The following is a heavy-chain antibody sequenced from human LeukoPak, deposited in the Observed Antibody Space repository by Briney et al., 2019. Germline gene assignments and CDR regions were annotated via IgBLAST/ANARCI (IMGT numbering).Heavy chain of an antibody. CDR3: ARGSGFYYYYYYMDV. Sequence: PGGSLRLSCAASGFTFSGSAMHWVRQASGKGLEWVGRIRSKANSYATAYAASVKGRFTISRDDSKNTAYLQMNSLRAEDTAVYYCARGSGFYYYYYYMDVWGKGTTVTVSS. D-gene: IGHD6-19*01. J-gene: IGHJ6*03. V-gene: IGHV3-73*01. CDR1: GFTFSGSA. CDR2: IRSKANSYAT.